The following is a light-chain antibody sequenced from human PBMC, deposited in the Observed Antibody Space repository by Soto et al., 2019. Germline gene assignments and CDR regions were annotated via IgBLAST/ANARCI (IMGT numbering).Light chain of an antibody. V-gene: IGKV1-5*03. CDR2: KAS. J-gene: IGKJ1*01. Sequence: DIQMTQSPSTLSASVGDRVTITCRASQSISSWLAWYQQKPGKAPKLLIYKASSLESGVPSRFSGSGSGTEFTLTISSLQPDDFATDYCQQYNSSSWTFGQGTKVEIK. CDR3: QQYNSSSWT. CDR1: QSISSW.